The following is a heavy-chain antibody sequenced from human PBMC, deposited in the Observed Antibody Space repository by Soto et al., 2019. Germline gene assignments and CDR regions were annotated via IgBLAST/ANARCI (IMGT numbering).Heavy chain of an antibody. V-gene: IGHV3-23*01. Sequence: EVQLLESGGGLVQPGGSLRLSCAASGFTFSNYAISWVRQAPGKGLEWVSTITGSGDSTYYADSVKGRFTISRDNSTNTLYLQMSSLGAEDTAVYYCAKGRGTNYYYHMDVWGKGTTVTVSS. D-gene: IGHD1-26*01. CDR1: GFTFSNYA. J-gene: IGHJ6*03. CDR3: AKGRGTNYYYHMDV. CDR2: ITGSGDST.